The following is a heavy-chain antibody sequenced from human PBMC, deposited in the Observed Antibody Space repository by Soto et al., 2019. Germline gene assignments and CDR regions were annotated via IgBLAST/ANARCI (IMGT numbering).Heavy chain of an antibody. Sequence: ETLSLTCTVSGGSISSYYWSWIGQAPGKGLEWIGYIYYSGSTNYNPSLKSRVTISVDTSKNQFSLKLSSVTAADTAVYYCARAQYSSSSVAFDIWGQGSRV. V-gene: IGHV4-59*01. CDR1: GGSISSYY. J-gene: IGHJ3*02. CDR3: ARAQYSSSSVAFDI. D-gene: IGHD6-6*01. CDR2: IYYSGST.